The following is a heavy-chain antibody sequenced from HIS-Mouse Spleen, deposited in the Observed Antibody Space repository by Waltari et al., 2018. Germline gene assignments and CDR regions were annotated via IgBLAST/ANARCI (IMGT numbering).Heavy chain of an antibody. J-gene: IGHJ3*02. CDR2: IGTAGDT. Sequence: EVQLVESGGGLVQPGGSLRLSCAASGFTFSSYDMHWVRQATGKGLEWVSAIGTAGDTYYPGSVKGRFTISRENAKNSLYLQMNSLRAGDTAVYYCARDLTGDRAFDIWGQGTMVTVSS. V-gene: IGHV3-13*01. D-gene: IGHD7-27*01. CDR1: GFTFSSYD. CDR3: ARDLTGDRAFDI.